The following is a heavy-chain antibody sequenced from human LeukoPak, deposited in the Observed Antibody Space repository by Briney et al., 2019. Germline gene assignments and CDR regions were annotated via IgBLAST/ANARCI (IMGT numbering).Heavy chain of an antibody. Sequence: SETLSLTCTVSGGSISSGSYYWSWIRQPAGKGLEWIGRIYYSGSTYYNPSLKSRVTISVDTSKNQFSLKLSSVTAADTAVYYCARERGAVLRFLEWLSSDAFDIWGQGTMVTVSS. CDR3: ARERGAVLRFLEWLSSDAFDI. CDR2: IYYSGST. J-gene: IGHJ3*02. D-gene: IGHD3-3*01. V-gene: IGHV4-61*10. CDR1: GGSISSGSYY.